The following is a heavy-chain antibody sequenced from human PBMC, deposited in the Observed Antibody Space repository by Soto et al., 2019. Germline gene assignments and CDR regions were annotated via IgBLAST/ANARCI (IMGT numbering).Heavy chain of an antibody. V-gene: IGHV3-74*01. CDR3: ARQEGAAFYYDGMDV. CDR2: INSDGSIT. Sequence: VQLVESGGGLVQPGGSLRLSCAASGFTFSRYWMHWVRQAPGKGLVWVSRINSDGSITNYADSVKGRFTISRDNAKNTLYLHMNSLRAEDTAVYYCARQEGAAFYYDGMDVWGQGTTVTVSS. CDR1: GFTFSRYW. J-gene: IGHJ6*02.